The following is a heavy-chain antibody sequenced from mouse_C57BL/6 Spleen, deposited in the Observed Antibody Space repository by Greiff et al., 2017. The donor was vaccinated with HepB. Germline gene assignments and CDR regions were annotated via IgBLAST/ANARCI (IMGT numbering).Heavy chain of an antibody. V-gene: IGHV5-9-1*02. CDR3: TRDLGYYGTSFDY. J-gene: IGHJ2*01. CDR2: ISSGGDYI. Sequence: DVMLVESGEGLVKPGGSLKLSCAASGFTFSSYAMSWVRQTPEKRLEWVAYISSGGDYIYYADTVKGRFTISRDNARNTLYLQMSSLKSEDTAMYYCTRDLGYYGTSFDYWGQGTTLTVSS. CDR1: GFTFSSYA. D-gene: IGHD1-1*01.